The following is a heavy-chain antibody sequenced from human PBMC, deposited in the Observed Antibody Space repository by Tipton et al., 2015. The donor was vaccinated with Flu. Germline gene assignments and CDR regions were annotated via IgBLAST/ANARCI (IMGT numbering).Heavy chain of an antibody. J-gene: IGHJ4*02. D-gene: IGHD2-2*01. CDR1: GDSIGSAYF. CDR3: ARDPSLGMPEYFDS. Sequence: LRLSCSVSGDSIGSAYFWGWIRQPPGQGLEWIGNIHRAGGAYYNPSLQSRVTISVDTSKNQFSLKLSSVTATDTAVYYCARDPSLGMPEYFDSWGQGTLVTVSS. V-gene: IGHV4-38-2*02. CDR2: IHRAGGA.